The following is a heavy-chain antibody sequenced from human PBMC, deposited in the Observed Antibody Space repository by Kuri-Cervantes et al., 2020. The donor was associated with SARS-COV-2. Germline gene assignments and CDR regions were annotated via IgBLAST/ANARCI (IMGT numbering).Heavy chain of an antibody. CDR2: ISGSGGST. CDR1: GFTFSSYA. D-gene: IGHD2-2*01. Sequence: GGSLRLSCAASGFTFSSYAMSWVRQAPGKGLEWVSAISGSGGSTYYADSVKGRFTISRDNSKNTLYLQMNSLRAEDTAVYYCAKATNNYCSSTSCYQGGYFDLWGRGTLVTDSS. CDR3: AKATNNYCSSTSCYQGGYFDL. V-gene: IGHV3-23*01. J-gene: IGHJ2*01.